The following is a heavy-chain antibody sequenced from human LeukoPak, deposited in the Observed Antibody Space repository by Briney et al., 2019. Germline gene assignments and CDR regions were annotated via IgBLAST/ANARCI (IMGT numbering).Heavy chain of an antibody. J-gene: IGHJ4*02. CDR2: ISSSSSYI. D-gene: IGHD3-22*01. CDR3: ARVKRSPSVVITTPLDY. V-gene: IGHV3-21*01. Sequence: PGGSLRLSCAASGFTFSSYSMNWVRQAPGKGLEWVSSISSSSSYIYYADSVKGRFTISRDNAKNSLYLQMNSLRAEDTAVYYCARVKRSPSVVITTPLDYWGQGTLVTVSS. CDR1: GFTFSSYS.